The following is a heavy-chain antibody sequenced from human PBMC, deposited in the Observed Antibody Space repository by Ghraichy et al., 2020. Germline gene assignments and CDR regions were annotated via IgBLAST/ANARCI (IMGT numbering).Heavy chain of an antibody. J-gene: IGHJ4*02. CDR3: ARDSGNSGYDIFDY. D-gene: IGHD5-12*01. CDR2: IKQDGSEK. Sequence: GESLNISCAASGFTFSRYWMTWVRQAPGKGLEWVANIKQDGSEKNYVDSVKGRFTISRDNAKNSLYLQLNSLRAEDTAVYYCARDSGNSGYDIFDYWGQGTLVTVSS. V-gene: IGHV3-7*01. CDR1: GFTFSRYW.